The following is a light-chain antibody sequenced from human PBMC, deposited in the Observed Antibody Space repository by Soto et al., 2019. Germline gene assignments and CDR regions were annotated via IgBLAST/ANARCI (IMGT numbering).Light chain of an antibody. J-gene: IGKJ5*01. CDR2: GAH. CDR1: QSVSDS. CDR3: QQYNKWPPAIS. V-gene: IGKV3-15*01. Sequence: EIMWTQSPATLSVSPGEGATLSCRASQSVSDSLAWYQQKPGQAPRLLIYGAHTRATGIPARFSGSGSGTEFTLTISSLQSEDFAVYYCQQYNKWPPAISFGQGTRLEIK.